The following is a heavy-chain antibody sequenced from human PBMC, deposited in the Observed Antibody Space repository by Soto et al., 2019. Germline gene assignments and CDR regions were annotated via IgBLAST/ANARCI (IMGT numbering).Heavy chain of an antibody. CDR3: AGLQVHWSSAAGGNGS. J-gene: IGHJ4*02. CDR2: IWNDGSNT. CDR1: GFTFSSYG. D-gene: IGHD6-13*01. V-gene: IGHV3-33*01. Sequence: QVQLVESGGGVVQPGRSLRLSCAASGFTFSSYGMHWVRQAPGKGLEWVALIWNDGSNTYYADSVKGRFTISRDNSKNTLYLQIDSLRADHTAVYYCAGLQVHWSSAAGGNGSRGQGRLVTVSS.